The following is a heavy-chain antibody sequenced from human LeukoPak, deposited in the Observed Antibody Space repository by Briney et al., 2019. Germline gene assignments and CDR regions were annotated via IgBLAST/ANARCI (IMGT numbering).Heavy chain of an antibody. V-gene: IGHV3-48*01. CDR1: GFTFSSYS. D-gene: IGHD2-2*02. CDR3: ARGSVVPAAITPYYFDY. Sequence: SGGSLRLSCAASGFTFSSYSMNWVRQAPGKGLEWVSYISSSSSTIYYADSVKGRFTISRDNAKNSLYLQMNSLRAEDTAVYYCARGSVVPAAITPYYFDYWGQGTLVTVSS. CDR2: ISSSSSTI. J-gene: IGHJ4*02.